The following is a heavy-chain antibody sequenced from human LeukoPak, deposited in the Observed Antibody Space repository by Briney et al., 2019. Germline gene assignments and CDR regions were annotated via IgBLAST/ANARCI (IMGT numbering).Heavy chain of an antibody. V-gene: IGHV3-30*04. CDR2: ISYDGSNK. Sequence: PGRSLRLSCAASGFTFSSYAMHWVRQAPGKGLEWVAVISYDGSNKYYADSVKGRFTISRDNSKNTLYLQMNSLRAEDTAVYYCARDKKHCTNGVCYPDDYWGQGTLVTVSS. CDR3: ARDKKHCTNGVCYPDDY. CDR1: GFTFSSYA. J-gene: IGHJ4*02. D-gene: IGHD2-8*01.